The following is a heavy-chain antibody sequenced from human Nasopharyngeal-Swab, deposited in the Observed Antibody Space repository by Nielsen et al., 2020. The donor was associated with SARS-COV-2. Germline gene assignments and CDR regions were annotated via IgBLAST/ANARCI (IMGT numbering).Heavy chain of an antibody. CDR3: AKCIAAAGSRCLDY. D-gene: IGHD6-13*01. J-gene: IGHJ4*02. Sequence: GGSLRLSCAASGFTFDDYAMHWVRQAPGKGLEWVSGISWNSVSIGYADSVKGRFTISRDNAKNSLYLQMNSLRAEDTALYYCAKCIAAAGSRCLDYWGQGTLVTVSS. CDR1: GFTFDDYA. V-gene: IGHV3-9*01. CDR2: ISWNSVSI.